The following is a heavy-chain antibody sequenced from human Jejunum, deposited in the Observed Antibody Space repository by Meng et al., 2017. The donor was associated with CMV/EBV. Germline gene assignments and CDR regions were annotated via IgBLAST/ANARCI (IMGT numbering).Heavy chain of an antibody. CDR2: IDPNTGNP. D-gene: IGHD5-24*01. CDR3: ARDSPLDGYSLLDY. CDR1: GYTFTSYA. V-gene: IGHV7-4-1*02. J-gene: IGHJ4*02. Sequence: QVQLWQPGSELKQPGASVKVSCRPSGYTFTSYAINWVRQAPGQGPDWMGWIDPNTGNPTYDQGFTGRFVFSLDTSVSTAYLQINSLRADDTAVYYCARDSPLDGYSLLDYWGQGTLVTVSS.